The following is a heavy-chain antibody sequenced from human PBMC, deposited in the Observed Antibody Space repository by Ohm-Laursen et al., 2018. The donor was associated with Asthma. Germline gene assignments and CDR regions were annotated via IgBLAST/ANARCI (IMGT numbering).Heavy chain of an antibody. CDR2: VYGDGSNT. V-gene: IGHV3-74*01. CDR1: GFTFSTYW. Sequence: SLRLSCSASGFTFSTYWMHWVRQAPGKGLVWVSRVYGDGSNTIYADSVKGRFTISRDNAKNSLYLQMNSLRAEDTAVYYCATPPHYYGSGSYMFDYWGQGTLVTVSS. CDR3: ATPPHYYGSGSYMFDY. J-gene: IGHJ4*02. D-gene: IGHD3-10*01.